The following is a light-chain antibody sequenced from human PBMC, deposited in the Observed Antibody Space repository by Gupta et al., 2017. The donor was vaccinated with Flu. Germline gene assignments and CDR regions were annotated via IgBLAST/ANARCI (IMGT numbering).Light chain of an antibody. CDR2: AAS. CDR1: QGISRW. V-gene: IGKV1-12*01. Sequence: DIQMTQSPSSVSASVGDRVSIACRASQGISRWLPWYQQVPGKAPKLLIYAASNLQVGVPSRFSGGGSGTDFILTISSLQPEDFATYYCQQAYTFPLTFGGGTTVEIK. J-gene: IGKJ4*01. CDR3: QQAYTFPLT.